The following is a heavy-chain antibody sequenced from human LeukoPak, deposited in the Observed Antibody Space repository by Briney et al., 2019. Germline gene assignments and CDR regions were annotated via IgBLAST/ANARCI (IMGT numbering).Heavy chain of an antibody. CDR1: GNCASSNSAA. J-gene: IGHJ2*01. CDR3: ARTRGYLDH. CDR2: TYYGAKWYN. D-gene: IGHD2-2*01. Sequence: SQTPSRTCAISGNCASSNSAAWNCVRQSPTGGLEWLGMTYYGAKWYNEYAVTVRSPVSINTATTKNQFYLKLNSATAEASAEYYGARTRGYLDHWGRGTLVTVSS. V-gene: IGHV6-1*01.